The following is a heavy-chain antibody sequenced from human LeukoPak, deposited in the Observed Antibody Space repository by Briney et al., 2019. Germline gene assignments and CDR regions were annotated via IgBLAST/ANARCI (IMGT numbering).Heavy chain of an antibody. CDR1: GYTFTSYD. V-gene: IGHV1-8*01. CDR2: MNPNSGNT. Sequence: ASVKVSCKASGYTFTSYDINWVRQATGQGLEWMGWMNPNSGNTGYAQKFQGRVTMTRDTSISTAYMELSRLRSDDTAVYYCAREDVYCSSTSCYRGGWFDPWGQGTLVTVSS. CDR3: AREDVYCSSTSCYRGGWFDP. J-gene: IGHJ5*02. D-gene: IGHD2-2*02.